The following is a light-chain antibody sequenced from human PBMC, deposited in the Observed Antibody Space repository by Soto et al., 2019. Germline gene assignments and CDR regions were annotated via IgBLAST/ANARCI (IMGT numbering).Light chain of an antibody. CDR3: SSYTSSSTLVV. CDR1: SSDVGGYNY. J-gene: IGLJ2*01. V-gene: IGLV2-14*01. Sequence: QSALTQPASVSGSPGQSITISCTGTSSDVGGYNYVSWYQQHPGKAPKLMIYDVSNRPSGVSNCFSGSKSGNTASLNTSGLQAEDEDDYYCSSYTSSSTLVVFGGGTKLTVL. CDR2: DVS.